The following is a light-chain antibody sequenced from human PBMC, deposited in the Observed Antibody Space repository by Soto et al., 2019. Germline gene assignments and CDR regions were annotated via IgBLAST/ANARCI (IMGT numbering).Light chain of an antibody. J-gene: IGKJ4*01. Sequence: DIQMTQSPSSVSASVGDRVTITCRASQGIRNWLAWYQQQPGKAPKLLISSAYTGQSGVPSRFSGGGSGTHFTLIISSLQPEDFAAYYCQQTNTFLPLTFGGGTKVEIK. CDR3: QQTNTFLPLT. CDR2: SAY. CDR1: QGIRNW. V-gene: IGKV1-12*01.